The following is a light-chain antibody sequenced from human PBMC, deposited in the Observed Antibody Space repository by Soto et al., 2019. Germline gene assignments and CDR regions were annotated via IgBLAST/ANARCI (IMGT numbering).Light chain of an antibody. Sequence: DIQMTQSPSAMSASVGDRVNITCRASQDIGRYLAWFRQKPGKVPKRLIYAASTLQGGVPSRFSGSGSGTEFTLTISSLQPEDFAIYYCLQYNIYPPSFRGGTKVEIK. V-gene: IGKV1-17*03. CDR1: QDIGRY. J-gene: IGKJ4*01. CDR3: LQYNIYPPS. CDR2: AAS.